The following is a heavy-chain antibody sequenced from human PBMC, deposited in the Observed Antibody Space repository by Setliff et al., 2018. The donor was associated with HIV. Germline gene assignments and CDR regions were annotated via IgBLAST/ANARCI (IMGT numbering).Heavy chain of an antibody. CDR3: ARSGCHGRSCYSGSVIVY. CDR1: GYSISSGYY. CDR2: IYHSGST. V-gene: IGHV4-38-2*02. J-gene: IGHJ4*02. Sequence: SETLSLTCTVSGYSISSGYYWGWIRQPPGKGLEWIGNIYHSGSTYYNPSLKSRVTISVDTSNNHFSLKLRSVTAADTAVYYCARSGCHGRSCYSGSVIVYWGQGTLVTVSS. D-gene: IGHD3-22*01.